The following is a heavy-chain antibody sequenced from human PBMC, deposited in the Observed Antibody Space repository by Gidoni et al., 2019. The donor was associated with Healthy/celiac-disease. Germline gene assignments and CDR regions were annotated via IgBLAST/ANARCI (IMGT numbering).Heavy chain of an antibody. D-gene: IGHD3-10*01. V-gene: IGHV3-9*01. Sequence: EVQLVESGGGLVQPGRSLRLSCAASGFTFDDYAMHWVRQAPGKGLEWVSGISWNSGSIGYADSVKGRFTISRDNAKNSLYLQMNSLRAEDTALYYCAKDSGSYYNGVDYWGQGTLVTVSS. CDR3: AKDSGSYYNGVDY. CDR1: GFTFDDYA. CDR2: ISWNSGSI. J-gene: IGHJ4*02.